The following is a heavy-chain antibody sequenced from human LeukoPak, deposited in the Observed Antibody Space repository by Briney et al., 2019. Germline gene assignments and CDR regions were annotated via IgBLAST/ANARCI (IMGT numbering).Heavy chain of an antibody. CDR3: AKGASGWYGFDY. V-gene: IGHV3-9*03. CDR2: ISWNSGSI. Sequence: PGGSLRLSCAASGFTFDDYAMHWVRQAPGKGLEWVSGISWNSGSIGYADSVKGRFTISRDNAKNSLYLQMNSMRAEDMALYYCAKGASGWYGFDYWGQGTLVAVSS. CDR1: GFTFDDYA. D-gene: IGHD6-19*01. J-gene: IGHJ4*02.